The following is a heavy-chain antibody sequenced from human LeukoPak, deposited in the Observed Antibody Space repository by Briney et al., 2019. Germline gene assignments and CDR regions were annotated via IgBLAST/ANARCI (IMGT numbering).Heavy chain of an antibody. Sequence: SETLSLTCTVSGGSVSSYYWSWIRQPPGKGLEWIGYIYYSGSTNYNPSLKGRVTISVDTSKNQFSLKLSSVTAADTAVYYCARMYYYGSGSYYFDYWGQGTLVTVSS. CDR1: GGSVSSYY. CDR3: ARMYYYGSGSYYFDY. CDR2: IYYSGST. J-gene: IGHJ4*02. D-gene: IGHD3-10*01. V-gene: IGHV4-59*02.